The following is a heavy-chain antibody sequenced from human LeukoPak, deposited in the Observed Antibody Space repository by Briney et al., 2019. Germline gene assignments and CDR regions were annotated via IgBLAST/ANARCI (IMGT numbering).Heavy chain of an antibody. Sequence: PGGSLSLSCAASGFTFSSYWMSWVRQAPGKGLEGVANIKQDGSEKYYVDSVKGRFTISRDNAKNSLYLQMNSLRAEDTAVYYCAKESMVRGVIRYYYGMDVWGKGTTVTVSS. CDR3: AKESMVRGVIRYYYGMDV. D-gene: IGHD3-10*01. J-gene: IGHJ6*04. CDR1: GFTFSSYW. CDR2: IKQDGSEK. V-gene: IGHV3-7*03.